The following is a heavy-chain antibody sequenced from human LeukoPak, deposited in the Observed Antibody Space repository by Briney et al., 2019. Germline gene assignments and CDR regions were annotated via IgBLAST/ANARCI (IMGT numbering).Heavy chain of an antibody. CDR1: GGSLSSYY. CDR2: IYDSGST. D-gene: IGHD2-21*02. CDR3: AREAYCGGDCYSGFDY. V-gene: IGHV4-59*01. J-gene: IGHJ4*02. Sequence: SETLSLTCTVSGGSLSSYYWSWIRQPPGKGLEWIGYIYDSGSTNYNPSLKSRVTISIDTSKNQFSLKLSSVTAADTAVYYRAREAYCGGDCYSGFDYWGQGTLVTVSS.